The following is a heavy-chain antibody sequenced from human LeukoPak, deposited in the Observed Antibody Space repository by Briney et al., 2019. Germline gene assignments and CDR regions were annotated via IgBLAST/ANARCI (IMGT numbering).Heavy chain of an antibody. CDR1: GFTFSSYA. J-gene: IGHJ4*02. CDR3: AKRGGAYDFWSGYYFAY. V-gene: IGHV3-23*01. D-gene: IGHD3-3*01. Sequence: PAESLRLSCAASGFTFSSYAMSWVRQAPGKGLEWVSAISGSGGSTYYADSVKGRFTITRDNSKNTLYLQMNSLSAEDTAVYFCAKRGGAYDFWSGYYFAYWGQGTLVTVSS. CDR2: ISGSGGST.